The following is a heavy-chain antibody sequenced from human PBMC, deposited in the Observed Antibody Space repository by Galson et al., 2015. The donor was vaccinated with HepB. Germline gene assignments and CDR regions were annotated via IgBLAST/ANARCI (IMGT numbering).Heavy chain of an antibody. CDR2: IKQDGSEK. D-gene: IGHD3-22*01. V-gene: IGHV3-7*01. CDR1: GFTFSSYW. Sequence: SLRLSCAASGFTFSSYWMSWVRQAPGKGLEWVANIKQDGSEKYYVDSVKGRFTISRDNAKNSLYLQMNSLRAEDTAVYYCASEKLGYYDSRDRYYFDYWGQGTLVTVSS. J-gene: IGHJ4*02. CDR3: ASEKLGYYDSRDRYYFDY.